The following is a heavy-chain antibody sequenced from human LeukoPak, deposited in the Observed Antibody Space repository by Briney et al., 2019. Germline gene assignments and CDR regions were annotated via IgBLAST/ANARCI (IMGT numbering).Heavy chain of an antibody. Sequence: SVKVSCKASGGTFSSYAISWVRQAPGQGLEWMGGIIPIFGTANYAQKFQGRVTITADESTSTAYMELSSLRSEDTAVYYCATAPVVPAAIPFDYWAREPWSPSPQ. V-gene: IGHV1-69*01. D-gene: IGHD2-2*01. CDR3: ATAPVVPAAIPFDY. CDR1: GGTFSSYA. J-gene: IGHJ4*02. CDR2: IIPIFGTA.